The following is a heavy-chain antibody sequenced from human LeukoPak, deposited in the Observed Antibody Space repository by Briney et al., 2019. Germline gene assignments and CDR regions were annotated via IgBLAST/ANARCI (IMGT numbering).Heavy chain of an antibody. Sequence: GGSLRLSCAASGFTFSSYALSWVRQAPGKGLEWVSAISGSGGTTFYADSVKGRFTISRDNSRNTLYPQMNSLRAEDTAVYYCAKAQLSTVTDLDYWGQGTLVTVSS. CDR1: GFTFSSYA. CDR3: AKAQLSTVTDLDY. CDR2: ISGSGGTT. V-gene: IGHV3-23*01. J-gene: IGHJ4*02. D-gene: IGHD4-17*01.